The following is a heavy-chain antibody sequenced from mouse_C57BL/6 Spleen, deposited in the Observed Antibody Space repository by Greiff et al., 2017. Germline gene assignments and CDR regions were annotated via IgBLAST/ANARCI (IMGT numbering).Heavy chain of an antibody. CDR1: GYTFTSYG. Sequence: VQGVESGAELARPGASVKLSCKASGYTFTSYGISWVKQRTGQGLEWIGEIYPRSGNTYYNEKFKGKATLTADKSSSTAYMALRSLTSEDSAVYFCARLRNDYYAMDYWGQGTSVTVSS. CDR2: IYPRSGNT. V-gene: IGHV1-81*01. J-gene: IGHJ4*01. CDR3: ARLRNDYYAMDY.